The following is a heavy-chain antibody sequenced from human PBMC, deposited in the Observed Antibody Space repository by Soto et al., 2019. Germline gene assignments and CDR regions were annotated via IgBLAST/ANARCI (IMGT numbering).Heavy chain of an antibody. D-gene: IGHD2-15*01. CDR3: ARDRVDCSGGNCWRSVEDT. Sequence: SVKVSCKASGGTFSSYAISWVRQAPGQGLDWMGGIIPIFGTANYAQKFQGRLTMTRDTSTSTVYMELSSLRSEDTAVYYCARDRVDCSGGNCWRSVEDTWGQGTLVTVSS. CDR2: IIPIFGTA. J-gene: IGHJ5*02. CDR1: GGTFSSYA. V-gene: IGHV1-69*05.